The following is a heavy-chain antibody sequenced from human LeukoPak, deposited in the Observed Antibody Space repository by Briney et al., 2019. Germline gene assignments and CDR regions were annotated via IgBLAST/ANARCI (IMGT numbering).Heavy chain of an antibody. Sequence: GGSLRLSCAGSGFTFNTYSMNWVRQAPGKGLEWVSSISTSGSYIYYADSVKGRFTISRDNAKNSLYLQMNSLRDDDMALYYCARGNSGSYSQDWFDPWGQGTLVTVSS. D-gene: IGHD1-26*01. V-gene: IGHV3-21*04. CDR1: GFTFNTYS. J-gene: IGHJ5*02. CDR3: ARGNSGSYSQDWFDP. CDR2: ISTSGSYI.